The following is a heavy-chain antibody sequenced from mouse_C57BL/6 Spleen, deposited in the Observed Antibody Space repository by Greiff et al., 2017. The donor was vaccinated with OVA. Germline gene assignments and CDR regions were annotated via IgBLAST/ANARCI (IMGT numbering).Heavy chain of an antibody. J-gene: IGHJ4*01. CDR2: ISSGGSYT. CDR1: GFTFSSYG. V-gene: IGHV5-6*01. CDR3: ARQGGSSSGGAMDY. Sequence: EVQLVESGGDLVKPGGSLKLSCAASGFTFSSYGMSWVRQTPDKRLEWVATISSGGSYTYYPDSVKGRFTISRDNAKNTLYLQMSSLKSEDTAMCYCARQGGSSSGGAMDYWGQGTSVTVSS.